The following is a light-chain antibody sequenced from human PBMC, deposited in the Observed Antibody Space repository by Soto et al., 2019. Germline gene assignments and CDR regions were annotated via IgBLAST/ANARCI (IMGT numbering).Light chain of an antibody. CDR3: QTWDTGIWV. CDR1: TGHSSYA. Sequence: QLVLTQSPSASASLGASVKLTCTLSTGHSSYAIAWHQQQPEKGPRYLMKLNSDGSHSKGDGIPDRFSGSTSGAERYLTISSLQFEDEADYYCQTWDTGIWVFGGGTKLTVL. V-gene: IGLV4-69*02. CDR2: LNSDGSH. J-gene: IGLJ3*02.